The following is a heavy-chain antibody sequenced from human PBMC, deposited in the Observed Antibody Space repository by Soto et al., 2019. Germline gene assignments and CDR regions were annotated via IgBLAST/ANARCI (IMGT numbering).Heavy chain of an antibody. V-gene: IGHV3-21*01. D-gene: IGHD6-19*01. CDR2: ISSSSSYI. J-gene: IGHJ4*02. Sequence: EVQLVESGGGLVKPGGSLRLSCAASGFTFSSYSMNWVRQAPGKGLEWVSSISSSSSYIYYADSVKGRFTISRDNAKKSLYLQMNSLRAEDTAVYYCARDQGIAVAGGKDYWGQGTLVTVSS. CDR1: GFTFSSYS. CDR3: ARDQGIAVAGGKDY.